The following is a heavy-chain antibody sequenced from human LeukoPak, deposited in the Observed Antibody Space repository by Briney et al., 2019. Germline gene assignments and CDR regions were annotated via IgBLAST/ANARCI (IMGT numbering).Heavy chain of an antibody. J-gene: IGHJ4*02. V-gene: IGHV3-66*03. Sequence: GGSLRLSCTPSGFTVSFNYMSWVRQAPGKGVGWVSVIYSSGSTYYAESVKGRFTIFRDNSKNTLYLQMNSLRAEDTAVYYCARDGGLAPYSSSTPFDYWGQGTLVTVSS. CDR3: ARDGGLAPYSSSTPFDY. CDR1: GFTVSFNY. D-gene: IGHD6-6*01. CDR2: IYSSGST.